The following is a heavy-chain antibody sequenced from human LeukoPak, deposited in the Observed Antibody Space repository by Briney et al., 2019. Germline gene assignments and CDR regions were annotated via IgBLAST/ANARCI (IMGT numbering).Heavy chain of an antibody. V-gene: IGHV1-18*04. J-gene: IGHJ4*02. Sequence: ASVKVSCKASGYTFTDYYMHWVRQAPGQGLEWMGWISAYNGNTNYAQKLQGRVTMTTDTSTSTAYMELRSLRSDDTAVYYCAREGLTTSIDYWGQGTLVTVSS. CDR3: AREGLTTSIDY. D-gene: IGHD1-14*01. CDR1: GYTFTDYY. CDR2: ISAYNGNT.